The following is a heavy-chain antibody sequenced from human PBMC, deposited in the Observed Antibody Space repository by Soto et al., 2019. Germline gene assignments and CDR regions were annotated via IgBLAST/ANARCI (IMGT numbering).Heavy chain of an antibody. J-gene: IGHJ5*02. CDR1: GFTFSSYS. Sequence: PGGSLRLSCAASGFTFSSYSMNWVRQAPGKGLEWASSISSSSSYIYYADSVKGRFTISRDNAKNSLYLQMNSLRAEDTAVYYCARDKSLNYDFWSGYLNWFDPWGQGTLVTVSS. D-gene: IGHD3-3*01. V-gene: IGHV3-21*01. CDR2: ISSSSSYI. CDR3: ARDKSLNYDFWSGYLNWFDP.